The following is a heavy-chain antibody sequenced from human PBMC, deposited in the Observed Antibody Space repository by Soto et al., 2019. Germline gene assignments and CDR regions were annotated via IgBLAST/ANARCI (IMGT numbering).Heavy chain of an antibody. V-gene: IGHV1-69*02. CDR1: GGTFSSYT. CDR2: IIPILGIA. Sequence: QVQLVQSGAEVKKPGSSVKVSCKASGGTFSSYTISWVRQAPGQGLEWMGRIIPILGIANYAQKFQGRVTITADKSTSTADMELSSLRSEDTAVYYCARNSYGYREYYYYYGMDVWGQGTTVTVSS. J-gene: IGHJ6*02. D-gene: IGHD5-18*01. CDR3: ARNSYGYREYYYYYGMDV.